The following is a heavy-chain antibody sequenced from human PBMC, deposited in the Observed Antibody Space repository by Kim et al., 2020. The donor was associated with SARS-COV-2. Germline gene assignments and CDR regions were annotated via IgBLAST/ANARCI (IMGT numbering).Heavy chain of an antibody. J-gene: IGHJ4*02. CDR3: ATSSSGPTTLDY. D-gene: IGHD3-22*01. V-gene: IGHV4-39*01. Sequence: YYNPSLKRRVTISVDTSKNQFSLKLSSVTAADTAVYYCATSSSGPTTLDYWGQGTLVTVSS.